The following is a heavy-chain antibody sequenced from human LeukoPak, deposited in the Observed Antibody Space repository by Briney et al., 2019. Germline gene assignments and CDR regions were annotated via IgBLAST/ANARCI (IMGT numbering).Heavy chain of an antibody. CDR2: ISSSSSYI. J-gene: IGHJ5*02. CDR1: GFTFSSYS. CDR3: ARGFQGGSYINWFDP. Sequence: PGGSLRLSCAASGFTFSSYSMNWVRQAPGKGLKWVSSISSSSSYIYYADSVKGRFTISRDNAKNSLYLQMNSLRAEDTAVYYCARGFQGGSYINWFDPWGQGTLVTVSS. D-gene: IGHD1-26*01. V-gene: IGHV3-21*01.